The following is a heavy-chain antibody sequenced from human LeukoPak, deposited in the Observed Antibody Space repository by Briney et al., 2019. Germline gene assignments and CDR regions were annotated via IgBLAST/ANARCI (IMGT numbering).Heavy chain of an antibody. CDR2: MYYSGTT. D-gene: IGHD1-26*01. Sequence: LSETLSLTCSVSGDSITNYYWSWIRQPPGKRPEWLGYMYYSGTTNYNPSLKSRLTISTDVSKNQFSLRLNSVTTADTAVYYCASSVMGATSPSNLDSWGQGILVTVSS. CDR3: ASSVMGATSPSNLDS. V-gene: IGHV4-59*01. J-gene: IGHJ4*02. CDR1: GDSITNYY.